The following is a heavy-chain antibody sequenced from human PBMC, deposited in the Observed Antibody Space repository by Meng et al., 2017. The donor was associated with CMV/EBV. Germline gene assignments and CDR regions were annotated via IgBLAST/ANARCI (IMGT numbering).Heavy chain of an antibody. CDR3: ATLVVTAIKNAFDI. V-gene: IGHV4-30-4*08. CDR1: VVSNSSWYPC. J-gene: IGHJ3*02. Sequence: QAPPTAARPGPGTPSQPLSLACTCCVVSNSSWYPCWRWYRQPPGKCLEWIGYIYYRGSTYYNPSLKSLVTISVDTSKNQFSLKLSSVTAADTAVYYCATLVVTAIKNAFDIWGQGTMVTVSS. D-gene: IGHD2-21*02. CDR2: IYYRGST.